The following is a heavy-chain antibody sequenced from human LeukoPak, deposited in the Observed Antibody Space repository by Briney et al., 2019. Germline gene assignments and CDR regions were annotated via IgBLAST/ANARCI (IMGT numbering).Heavy chain of an antibody. Sequence: GGSLRLSCAASGFTFSNYAMHWDRQAPGKGLEWVAVISNDGSNKHYADSVKGRFTISRDNSKNTLYLQMNSLRAEDTAVYYCARDGGYCSSTSCFYYFDYWGQGTLVTVSS. J-gene: IGHJ4*02. CDR1: GFTFSNYA. CDR2: ISNDGSNK. CDR3: ARDGGYCSSTSCFYYFDY. V-gene: IGHV3-30-3*01. D-gene: IGHD2-2*01.